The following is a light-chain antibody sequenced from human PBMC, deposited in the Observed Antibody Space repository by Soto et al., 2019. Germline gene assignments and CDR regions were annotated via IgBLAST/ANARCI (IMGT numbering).Light chain of an antibody. CDR3: SSYTTSSTVV. CDR1: SSDIGPYKY. V-gene: IGLV2-14*01. Sequence: QSVLTQPASVSGSPGQSTTISYTGTSSDIGPYKYVSWYQQRPAKAPKLMIYDVSIRPSGVSSRFSGSKSGNTASLTISGLQADDEADYYCSSYTTSSTVVFGGGTKLTVL. CDR2: DVS. J-gene: IGLJ3*02.